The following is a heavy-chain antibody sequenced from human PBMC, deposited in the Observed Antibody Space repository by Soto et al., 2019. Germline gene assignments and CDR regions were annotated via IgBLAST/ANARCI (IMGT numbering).Heavy chain of an antibody. Sequence: EVQLVESGGGLVKPGVSLRLSCAASGFTFSNAWMSWVRQAPGKGLEWVGRIKSKTNGGTTDYAAPVQGRFTISRDDSENTRYLQMNSLKTEDTAVYYCTRHPLGYCSSSRCYDYFDYWGQGTLVTVSS. CDR1: GFTFSNAW. CDR3: TRHPLGYCSSSRCYDYFDY. V-gene: IGHV3-15*01. J-gene: IGHJ4*02. CDR2: IKSKTNGGTT. D-gene: IGHD2-2*01.